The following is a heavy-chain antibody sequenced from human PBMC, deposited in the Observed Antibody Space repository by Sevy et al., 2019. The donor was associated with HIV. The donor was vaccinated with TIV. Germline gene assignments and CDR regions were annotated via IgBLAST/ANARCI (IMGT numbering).Heavy chain of an antibody. Sequence: GGSLRLSCAASGFTFSSYSMNWVRQAPGKGLEWVSSISSSSSYIYYADSVKGRFTISRDNAKNSLYLQMNSLRAEDTAVYYCAREGLIAAAGTDYYYYGMDVWGQGTTVTVSS. CDR2: ISSSSSYI. V-gene: IGHV3-21*01. CDR1: GFTFSSYS. J-gene: IGHJ6*02. D-gene: IGHD6-13*01. CDR3: AREGLIAAAGTDYYYYGMDV.